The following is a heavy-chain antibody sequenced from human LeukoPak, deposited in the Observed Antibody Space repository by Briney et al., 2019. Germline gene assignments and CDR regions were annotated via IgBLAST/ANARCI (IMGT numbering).Heavy chain of an antibody. CDR2: ISSSSSYI. CDR3: ARDFLSPMSFYMDV. J-gene: IGHJ6*03. V-gene: IGHV3-21*01. D-gene: IGHD3-10*02. CDR1: GFTFSTYS. Sequence: GGSLRLSCAASGFTFSTYSMNWVRQAPGKGLEWVSSISSSSSYIYYADSVKGRFTISRDNAKNSLYLQMNSLRAEDTAVYYCARDFLSPMSFYMDVWGKGTTVTVSS.